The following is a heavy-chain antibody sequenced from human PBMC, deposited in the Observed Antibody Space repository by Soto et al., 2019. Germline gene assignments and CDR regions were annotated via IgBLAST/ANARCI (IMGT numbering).Heavy chain of an antibody. D-gene: IGHD5-18*01. CDR1: GQTLSEFS. V-gene: IGHV1-24*01. Sequence: GASVKVSCKISGQTLSEFSIHWVRQAPGKGLEWMGGFDPEGGEAIYAQKWHGRVTVTEDTVTDTAYMELSGLKSDDTAVYYCARGSDRRGYSRYWGQGTLVTVSS. J-gene: IGHJ4*02. CDR3: ARGSDRRGYSRY. CDR2: FDPEGGEA.